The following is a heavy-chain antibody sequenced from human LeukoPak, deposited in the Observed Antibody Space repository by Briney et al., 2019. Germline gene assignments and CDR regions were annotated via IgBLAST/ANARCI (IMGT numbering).Heavy chain of an antibody. J-gene: IGHJ4*02. Sequence: GGSLRLSCAASGIAFRSYGMHWVRQAPGKGLEWVAFIWYDGSNKYYADSVKGRFTISRDNSRNTLFLQMNSLRAEDTAVYYCATDRATQSFDYWGQGTLVSVSS. CDR3: ATDRATQSFDY. CDR2: IWYDGSNK. CDR1: GIAFRSYG. V-gene: IGHV3-30*02. D-gene: IGHD2-15*01.